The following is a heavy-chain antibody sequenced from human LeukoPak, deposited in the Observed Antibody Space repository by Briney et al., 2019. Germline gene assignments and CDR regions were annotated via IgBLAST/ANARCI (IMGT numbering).Heavy chain of an antibody. CDR1: GFTFSSYA. D-gene: IGHD6-13*01. V-gene: IGHV3-30-3*01. CDR2: ISYDGSNK. J-gene: IGHJ4*02. Sequence: PGRSLRLSCAASGFTFSSYAMHWVRQAPGKGLEWVAVISYDGSNKYYADSVKGRFTISRDNSKNTLYLQMNSLRAEDTAVYYCARADIAEAGGGPDYWGQGTLVTVSS. CDR3: ARADIAEAGGGPDY.